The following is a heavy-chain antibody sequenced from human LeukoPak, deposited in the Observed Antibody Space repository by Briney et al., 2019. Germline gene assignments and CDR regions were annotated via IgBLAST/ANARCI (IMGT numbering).Heavy chain of an antibody. CDR1: GGSISSYY. Sequence: PSETLSPTCTVSGGSISSYYWTWIRQPPGKGLEWLGYISDSGSTDYNPSLRSRVTMSVDTSRNQFSLKLSSLTAADTAMYYCARGGGTTFYYFDFWGQGALVTVSS. D-gene: IGHD1-1*01. CDR3: ARGGGTTFYYFDF. CDR2: ISDSGST. J-gene: IGHJ4*02. V-gene: IGHV4-59*01.